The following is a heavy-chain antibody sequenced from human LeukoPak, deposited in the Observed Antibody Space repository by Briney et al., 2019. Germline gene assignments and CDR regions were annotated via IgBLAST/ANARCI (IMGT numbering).Heavy chain of an antibody. CDR1: GYTFTGYY. V-gene: IGHV1-2*02. D-gene: IGHD6-13*01. J-gene: IGHJ4*02. CDR2: INPNSGGT. CDR3: ARGAWQQLPEYYFDY. Sequence: ASVKVSCKASGYTFTGYYVHWVRQAPGQGLEWMGRINPNSGGTNYAQKFQGRVTMTRDTSISTAYMELSRLRSDDTAVYYCARGAWQQLPEYYFDYWGQGTLVTVSS.